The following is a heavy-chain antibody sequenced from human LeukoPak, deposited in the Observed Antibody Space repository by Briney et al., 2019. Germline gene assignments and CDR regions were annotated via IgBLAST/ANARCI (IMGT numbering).Heavy chain of an antibody. CDR3: AKTHSLYCGGDCPFDY. Sequence: GASVKVSCKASGGTFSSYTISWVRQAPGQGLEWMGRIIPILGIANYAQTFQGRVTITADKSTSTAYMELSSLRSEDTAVYYCAKTHSLYCGGDCPFDYWGQGTLVTVSS. V-gene: IGHV1-69*02. CDR1: GGTFSSYT. D-gene: IGHD2-21*02. CDR2: IIPILGIA. J-gene: IGHJ4*02.